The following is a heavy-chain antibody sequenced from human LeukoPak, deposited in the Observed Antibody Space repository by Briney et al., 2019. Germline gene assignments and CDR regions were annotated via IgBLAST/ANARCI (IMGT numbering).Heavy chain of an antibody. V-gene: IGHV3-23*01. CDR2: ISGSGGST. D-gene: IGHD3-22*01. Sequence: PGGSLRLPCAASGFTFSSYAMSWVRQAPGKGLEWVSAISGSGGSTYYADSVKGRFTISRDNSKNTLYLQMNSLRAEDTAVYYCALSPYYYDSSGYYVYWGQGTLVTVSS. J-gene: IGHJ4*02. CDR1: GFTFSSYA. CDR3: ALSPYYYDSSGYYVY.